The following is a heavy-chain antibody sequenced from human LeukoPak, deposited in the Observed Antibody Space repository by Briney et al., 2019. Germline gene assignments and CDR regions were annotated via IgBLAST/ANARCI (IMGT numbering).Heavy chain of an antibody. V-gene: IGHV4-4*07. CDR1: GGSINSYY. CDR2: IYSIGST. CDR3: ARGGKATVVTM. J-gene: IGHJ4*02. Sequence: SETLSLTCTVSGGSINSYYWSWIRQPAGKGLEWIGRIYSIGSTNYNPSLKSRVSMSVDTSKNQFSLKLTSVTAADTAVYYCARGGKATVVTMWGQGILVTVSS. D-gene: IGHD4-23*01.